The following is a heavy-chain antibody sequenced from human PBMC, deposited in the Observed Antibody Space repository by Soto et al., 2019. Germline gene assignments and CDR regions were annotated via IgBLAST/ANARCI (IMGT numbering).Heavy chain of an antibody. V-gene: IGHV1-3*01. Sequence: ASVKVSCKAYGYTFTSYGINWVRQAPGQRLEWMGWINADNGNTKYSQKFQGRVTITRDTSASTAYMEMSSLRSEDTAVYYCARDYYYDSSGYFPHWYFDLWGRGTLVTVSS. CDR2: INADNGNT. CDR3: ARDYYYDSSGYFPHWYFDL. CDR1: GYTFTSYG. J-gene: IGHJ2*01. D-gene: IGHD3-22*01.